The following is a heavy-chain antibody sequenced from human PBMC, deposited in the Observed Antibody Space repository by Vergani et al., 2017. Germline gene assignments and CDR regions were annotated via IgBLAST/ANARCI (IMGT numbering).Heavy chain of an antibody. CDR2: IIPFFGTA. CDR1: GGTFSSYA. D-gene: IGHD4-23*01. J-gene: IGHJ6*03. CDR3: ARAPVFFGGNSPLDYYYYYYMDV. V-gene: IGHV1-69*01. Sequence: QVQLVQSGAEVKKPGSSVKVSCKASGGTFSSYAISWVRQAPGQGLEWMGGIIPFFGTANYAQKFQGRVTITADESTSTAYMELSSLRSEDTAVYYCARAPVFFGGNSPLDYYYYYYMDVWGKGTTVTVSS.